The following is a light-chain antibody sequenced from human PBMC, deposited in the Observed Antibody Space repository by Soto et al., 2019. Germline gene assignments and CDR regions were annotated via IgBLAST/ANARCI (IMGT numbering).Light chain of an antibody. CDR3: QQYNNWPSWT. CDR1: QSVSIN. V-gene: IGKV3-15*01. Sequence: IVMTHSPATLSVSPGEIAALSGGGIQSVSINLAWYQQKPGQAPRLLIYGASTRATGIPARFSGSGSGTEFTLTISSLQSEDFAVYYCQQYNNWPSWTFGQGTKVDIK. J-gene: IGKJ1*01. CDR2: GAS.